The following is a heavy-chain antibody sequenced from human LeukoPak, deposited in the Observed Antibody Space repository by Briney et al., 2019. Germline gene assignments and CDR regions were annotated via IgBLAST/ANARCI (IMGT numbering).Heavy chain of an antibody. CDR3: ATVVGASPDYFDY. Sequence: GGSLRLSCAASGFTFSSYWMSWVRQAPGKGLEWVSLIYSGGPTSYSDSVKGRFTISRDNTKNTLYLEMNSLRAEDTAVYYCATVVGASPDYFDYWGQGTLVTVSP. V-gene: IGHV3-53*01. J-gene: IGHJ4*02. D-gene: IGHD3-10*01. CDR1: GFTFSSYW. CDR2: IYSGGPT.